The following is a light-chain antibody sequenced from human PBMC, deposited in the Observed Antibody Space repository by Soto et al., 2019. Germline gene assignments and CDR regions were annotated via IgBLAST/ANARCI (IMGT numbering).Light chain of an antibody. CDR2: EVT. CDR3: QSYDSRLRVYVV. Sequence: QSALTQPASVSGSPGQSITISCTGTSSDVGAYNFVSWYQHHPGRAPKLIIYEVTIRPSGVSNRFSGSKSGNTASLTISGLQAEDEADYYCQSYDSRLRVYVVFGGGTKVTVL. J-gene: IGLJ2*01. V-gene: IGLV2-14*01. CDR1: SSDVGAYNF.